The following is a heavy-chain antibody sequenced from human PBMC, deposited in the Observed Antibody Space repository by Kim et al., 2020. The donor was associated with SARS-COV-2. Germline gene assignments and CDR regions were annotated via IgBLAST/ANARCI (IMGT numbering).Heavy chain of an antibody. J-gene: IGHJ5*02. CDR1: GGSFSGYY. D-gene: IGHD6-19*01. V-gene: IGHV4-34*01. CDR3: ARGPPYSSGWYAWFDP. Sequence: SETLSLTCAVYGGSFSGYYWSWIRQPPGKGLEWIGEINHSGSTNYNPSLKSRVTISVDTSKNQFSLKLSSVTAADTAVYYCARGPPYSSGWYAWFDPWGQGTLVTVSS. CDR2: INHSGST.